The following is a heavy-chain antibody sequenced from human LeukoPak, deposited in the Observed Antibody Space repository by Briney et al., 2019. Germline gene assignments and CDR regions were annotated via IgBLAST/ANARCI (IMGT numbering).Heavy chain of an antibody. V-gene: IGHV3-33*01. CDR3: ARELFGAGSCSDY. J-gene: IGHJ4*02. CDR1: GFTFSSYA. Sequence: GTSLRLSCTAPGFTFSSYAIHWIRQAPGKGLEWVALVWHDGSNRYYSEAVKGRFTIYRDNSKNTVYLQINSLRAEDTAVYYCARELFGAGSCSDYWGQGTRVTVSS. CDR2: VWHDGSNR. D-gene: IGHD3-3*01.